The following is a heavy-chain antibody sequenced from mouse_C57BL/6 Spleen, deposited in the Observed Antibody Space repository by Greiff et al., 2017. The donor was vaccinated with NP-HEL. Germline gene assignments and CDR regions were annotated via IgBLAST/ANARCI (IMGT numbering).Heavy chain of an antibody. V-gene: IGHV1-20*01. CDR1: GYSFTGYF. CDR2: INPYNGDT. J-gene: IGHJ2*01. CDR3: ARSYYYGSSYNYFDY. D-gene: IGHD1-1*01. Sequence: VQLKQSGPELVKPGDSVKISCKASGYSFTGYFMNWVMQSHGKSLEWIGRINPYNGDTFYNQKFKGKATLTVDKSSSTAHMELRSLTSEDSAVYYCARSYYYGSSYNYFDYWGQGTTLTVSS.